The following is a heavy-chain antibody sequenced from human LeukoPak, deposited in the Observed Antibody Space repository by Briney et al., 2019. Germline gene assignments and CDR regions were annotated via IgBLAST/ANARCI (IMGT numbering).Heavy chain of an antibody. Sequence: ASVKVSCKASGYTFTSYGISWVRQAPGQGLEWMGWISAYNGNTNYAQKLQGRVTMTTDTSTSTAYMELRSLRSDDTAVYYCARPLYYDSSGCLSHWGQGTLVTVSS. CDR1: GYTFTSYG. V-gene: IGHV1-18*01. D-gene: IGHD3-22*01. CDR2: ISAYNGNT. J-gene: IGHJ4*02. CDR3: ARPLYYDSSGCLSH.